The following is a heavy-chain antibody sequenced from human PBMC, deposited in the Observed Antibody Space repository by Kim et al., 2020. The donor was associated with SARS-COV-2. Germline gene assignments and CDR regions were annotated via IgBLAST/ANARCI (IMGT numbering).Heavy chain of an antibody. CDR1: GGSISSGGYY. Sequence: SETLSLTCTVSGGSISSGGYYWSWIRQHPGKGLEWIGYIYYSGSTYYNPSLKSRVTISVDTSKNQFSLKLSSVTAADTAVYYCAGNMIEYFDYWGQGTLVTVSS. CDR2: IYYSGST. CDR3: AGNMIEYFDY. D-gene: IGHD3-22*01. J-gene: IGHJ4*02. V-gene: IGHV4-31*03.